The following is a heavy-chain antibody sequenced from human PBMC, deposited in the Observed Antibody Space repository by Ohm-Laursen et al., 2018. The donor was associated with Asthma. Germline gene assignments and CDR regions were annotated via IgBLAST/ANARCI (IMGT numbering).Heavy chain of an antibody. V-gene: IGHV3-30*03. CDR2: ISYDGSNK. J-gene: IGHJ4*02. CDR1: GFTFSSYG. Sequence: SLRLSCSASGFTFSSYGMHWVRQAPGKGLEWVAVISYDGSNKYYADSVKGRFTISRDNSKNTLYLQMNSLRAEDTAVYYCARDTSRRLLGYFDYWGQGTLVTVSS. D-gene: IGHD3-22*01. CDR3: ARDTSRRLLGYFDY.